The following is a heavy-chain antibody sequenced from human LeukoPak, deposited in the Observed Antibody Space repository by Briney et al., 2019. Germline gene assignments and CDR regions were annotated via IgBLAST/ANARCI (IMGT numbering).Heavy chain of an antibody. Sequence: GGSLRLSCAASGFTFSSYAMSWVRQAPGKGLEWVSAISGSGDSTYYADSVKGRFTISRDNSKNTLYLQMNSLRAEDTAVYYCAKDALRWLQLPNYFDYWGQGTLVTVSS. CDR2: ISGSGDST. J-gene: IGHJ4*02. CDR3: AKDALRWLQLPNYFDY. D-gene: IGHD5-24*01. V-gene: IGHV3-23*01. CDR1: GFTFSSYA.